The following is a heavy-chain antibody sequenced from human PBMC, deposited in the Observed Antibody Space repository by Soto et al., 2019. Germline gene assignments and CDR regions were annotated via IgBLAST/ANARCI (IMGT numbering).Heavy chain of an antibody. J-gene: IGHJ4*01. CDR3: AKGSGSDFWSGYCF. D-gene: IGHD3-3*01. CDR1: GFTFSSYG. V-gene: IGHV3-30*18. Sequence: GSLRLSCAASGFTFSSYGMHWVRQAPGKGLEWVAVISYDGRNKYYADSVKGRFTISRDNSKNTLYLQMDSLRAEDTAVYYCAKGSGSDFWSGYCFWGHGTLVTVSS. CDR2: ISYDGRNK.